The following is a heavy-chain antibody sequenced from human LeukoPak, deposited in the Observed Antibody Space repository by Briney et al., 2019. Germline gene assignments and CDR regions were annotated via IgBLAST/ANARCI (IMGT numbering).Heavy chain of an antibody. Sequence: SETLSLTCTVSGGSISSSSYYWGWIRLPPGKGLEWIGSIYYSGSTYYNPSLKSRVTISVDTSKNQFSLRLSSVTAADTAVYYCARGGGGLRYFDRTYYFDYWGQGTLVTVSS. CDR1: GGSISSSSYY. D-gene: IGHD3-9*01. CDR2: IYYSGST. CDR3: ARGGGGLRYFDRTYYFDY. J-gene: IGHJ4*02. V-gene: IGHV4-39*07.